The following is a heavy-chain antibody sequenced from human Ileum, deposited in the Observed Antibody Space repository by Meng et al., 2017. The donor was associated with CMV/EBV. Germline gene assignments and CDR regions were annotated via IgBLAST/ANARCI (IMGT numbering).Heavy chain of an antibody. Sequence: GESLKISCAAFGFTFSSYQMSWVRQAPGKGLEWVANIDQDGNENFCVDSVKGRFTISRDNAKNSLYLQMNSLRAEDTAVYYCARGDDSSGYHLDYWGRGTLVTVSS. V-gene: IGHV3-7*04. J-gene: IGHJ4*02. CDR2: IDQDGNEN. CDR1: GFTFSSYQ. D-gene: IGHD3-22*01. CDR3: ARGDDSSGYHLDY.